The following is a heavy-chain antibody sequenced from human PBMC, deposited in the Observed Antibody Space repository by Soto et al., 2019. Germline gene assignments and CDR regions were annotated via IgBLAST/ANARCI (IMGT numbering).Heavy chain of an antibody. V-gene: IGHV3-66*01. Sequence: EVQLVESGGGLVQPGGSLRLSCAASGFGISNNYMSWVRQAPXXXXXXXSAINSGGNTYYADSVKGRFTISRDNSXNTVXXQMNSXGXEDXXVYXCAXGGNSYVYGEYYYYGMDVWGQGTTVTVSS. CDR2: INSGGNT. CDR1: GFGISNNY. J-gene: IGHJ6*02. CDR3: AXGGNSYVYGEYYYYGMDV. D-gene: IGHD3-16*01.